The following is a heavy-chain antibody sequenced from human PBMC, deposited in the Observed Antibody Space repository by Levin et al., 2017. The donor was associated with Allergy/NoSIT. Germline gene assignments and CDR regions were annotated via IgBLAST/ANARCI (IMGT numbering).Heavy chain of an antibody. Sequence: GESLKISCAASGLTFSSYSMTWVRQAPGKGLEWVSSISSSSSYLHYADSVKGRFTISRDNAKNSLYLQMNSLRAEDTAVYYCATNKGLYPMTHYKYWGQGTLVTVSS. V-gene: IGHV3-21*01. D-gene: IGHD1-1*01. CDR1: GLTFSSYS. CDR3: ATNKGLYPMTHYKY. J-gene: IGHJ4*02. CDR2: ISSSSSYL.